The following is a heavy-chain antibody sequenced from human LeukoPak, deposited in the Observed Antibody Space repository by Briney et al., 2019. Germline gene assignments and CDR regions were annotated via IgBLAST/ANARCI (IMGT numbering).Heavy chain of an antibody. D-gene: IGHD3-3*01. CDR3: ARARGDYDFWSGYYGFDY. Sequence: SETLSLTCTVSGGSISSYYWSWIRQPPGKGLEWIGYIYYSGSTNYNPSLKSRVTISVDTSKNQFSLKLGSVTAADTAVYYCARARGDYDFWSGYYGFDYWGQGTLVTVSS. CDR1: GGSISSYY. J-gene: IGHJ4*02. CDR2: IYYSGST. V-gene: IGHV4-59*01.